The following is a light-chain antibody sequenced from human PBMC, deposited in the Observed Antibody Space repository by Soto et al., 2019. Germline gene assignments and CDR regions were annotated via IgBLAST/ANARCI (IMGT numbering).Light chain of an antibody. Sequence: EIVMTQSPATLSVSPGERATLSCRASQSISSNLAWYQHRHGQAPRLLIYGASTRATGIPGRFSGSGSGTEFTLTISSLQSEDFAVYYCQQYNNWPPLTFGGGTKVEIK. CDR3: QQYNNWPPLT. CDR2: GAS. J-gene: IGKJ4*01. CDR1: QSISSN. V-gene: IGKV3-15*01.